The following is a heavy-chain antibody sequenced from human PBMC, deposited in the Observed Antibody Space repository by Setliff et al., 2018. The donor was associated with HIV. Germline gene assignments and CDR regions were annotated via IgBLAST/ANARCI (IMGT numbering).Heavy chain of an antibody. Sequence: PSETLSPTCTVSGGSISSGGYYWSWIRQHPGKGLEWIGYIYYSGSTYYNPSLKSRVTISVDTSKNQFSLKLSSVTAADTAMYFCARESRNDFWSGYYRTFDIWGQGTMVTVSS. CDR2: IYYSGST. CDR1: GGSISSGGYY. V-gene: IGHV4-31*03. J-gene: IGHJ3*02. CDR3: ARESRNDFWSGYYRTFDI. D-gene: IGHD3-3*01.